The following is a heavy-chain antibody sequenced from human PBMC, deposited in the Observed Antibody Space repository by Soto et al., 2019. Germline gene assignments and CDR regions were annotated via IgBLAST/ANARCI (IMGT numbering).Heavy chain of an antibody. J-gene: IGHJ3*02. Sequence: RGSLRLSCAASGFTFSSYGMHWVRQAPGKGLEWVAVIWYDGSNKYYADSVKGRFTISRDNSKNTLYLQMNSLRAEDTAVYYCARWGDSNSGYTSNDAFDIWGQGTMVTVSS. CDR2: IWYDGSNK. V-gene: IGHV3-33*01. CDR3: ARWGDSNSGYTSNDAFDI. D-gene: IGHD5-12*01. CDR1: GFTFSSYG.